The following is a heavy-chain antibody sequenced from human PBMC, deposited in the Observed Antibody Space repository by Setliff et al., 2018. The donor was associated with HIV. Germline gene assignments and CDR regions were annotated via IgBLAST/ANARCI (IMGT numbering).Heavy chain of an antibody. V-gene: IGHV1-69*13. D-gene: IGHD3-10*01. CDR1: GGTFSTYG. Sequence: SVKVSCKASGGTFSTYGINWVRQAPGQGLEWMGGIIPIFGTANYAQKFQGRVTITADESTNTAYMEMSSLRSEDTAVYYCANLVIIKSYFDYWGQGTLVTVSS. J-gene: IGHJ4*02. CDR2: IIPIFGTA. CDR3: ANLVIIKSYFDY.